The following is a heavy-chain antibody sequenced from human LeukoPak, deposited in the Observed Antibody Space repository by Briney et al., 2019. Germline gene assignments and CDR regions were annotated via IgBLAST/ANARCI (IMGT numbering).Heavy chain of an antibody. CDR3: AREVNGAYYFDY. Sequence: GGSLRLSCAASGFTFSSYAMDWVRQAPGKGLEWAAVIWSDGSNKYYADSVEGRFTISRDNSKNTLHLQMDSLRAEDTAVYYCAREVNGAYYFDYWGQGTLVTVSS. CDR1: GFTFSSYA. V-gene: IGHV3-33*01. CDR2: IWSDGSNK. D-gene: IGHD2-8*01. J-gene: IGHJ4*02.